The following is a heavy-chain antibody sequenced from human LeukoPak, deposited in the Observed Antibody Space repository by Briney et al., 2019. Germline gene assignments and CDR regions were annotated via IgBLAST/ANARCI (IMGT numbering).Heavy chain of an antibody. CDR1: GFIFSSYG. J-gene: IGHJ3*02. CDR3: AKPKRAYCGGDCYVDAFDI. CDR2: ISYDGSDK. V-gene: IGHV3-30*18. D-gene: IGHD2-21*02. Sequence: PGRSLRLSCAAPGFIFSSYGMHWVRQAPGKGLEWVAVISYDGSDKYYADSVKGRFTISGDNSKSTLYLQMNSLRVDDTAVYYCAKPKRAYCGGDCYVDAFDIWGQGTMVTVSS.